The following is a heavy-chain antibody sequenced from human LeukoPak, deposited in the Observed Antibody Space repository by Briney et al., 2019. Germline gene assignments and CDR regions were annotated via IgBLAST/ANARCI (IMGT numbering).Heavy chain of an antibody. J-gene: IGHJ6*03. CDR2: ISGSGGST. Sequence: GGSLRLSCAVSGFTFEDYGMSWVRQAPGKGLEWVSAISGSGGSTYYADSVKGRFTISRDNSKNTLYLQMNSLRAEDTAVYYCAKDFGYCSGGSCYSNFYYYMDVWGKGTTVTVSS. CDR1: GFTFEDYG. V-gene: IGHV3-23*01. D-gene: IGHD2-15*01. CDR3: AKDFGYCSGGSCYSNFYYYMDV.